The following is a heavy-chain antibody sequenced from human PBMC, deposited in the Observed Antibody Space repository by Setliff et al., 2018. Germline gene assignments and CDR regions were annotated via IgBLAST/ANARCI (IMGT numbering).Heavy chain of an antibody. CDR2: IYIGGSA. Sequence: PSETLSLTCTVSGGSISSYYWSWTRQPAGKGLEWIGHIYIGGSANYNPSLKSRVTMSIDTSKNQFSLKLNSVTAADMAVYYCAREQWLDPPGYYKMDVWAKGTTVTVS. CDR3: AREQWLDPPGYYKMDV. D-gene: IGHD6-19*01. J-gene: IGHJ6*03. CDR1: GGSISSYY. V-gene: IGHV4-4*07.